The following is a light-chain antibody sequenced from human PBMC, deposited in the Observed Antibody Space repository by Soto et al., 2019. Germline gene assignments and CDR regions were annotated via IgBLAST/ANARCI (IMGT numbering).Light chain of an antibody. Sequence: QSALTQPRSVSGSPGQSVTISCTGSSSDVGGYNYVSWYQQHPGKAPKLMIYNVNKRPLGVPDRFSGSKSGNTASLTISGLQAEDEADYYCSSYAGSDVVFGGGTKVTVL. CDR1: SSDVGGYNY. CDR3: SSYAGSDVV. V-gene: IGLV2-11*01. J-gene: IGLJ2*01. CDR2: NVN.